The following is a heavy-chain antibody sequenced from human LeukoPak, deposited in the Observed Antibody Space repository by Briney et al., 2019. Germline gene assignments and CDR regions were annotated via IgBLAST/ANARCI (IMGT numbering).Heavy chain of an antibody. CDR3: ARHKSSSTNWFDP. CDR1: GYSISSGYY. J-gene: IGHJ5*02. CDR2: IYHSGST. V-gene: IGHV4-38-2*01. Sequence: SETLSLTCAVSGYSISSGYYWGWIRQPPGKGLEWIGSIYHSGSTYYNPSLKSRVTISVDTSKNQFSLKLSSVTAADTAVYYCARHKSSSTNWFDPWGQGTLVTVSS. D-gene: IGHD6-13*01.